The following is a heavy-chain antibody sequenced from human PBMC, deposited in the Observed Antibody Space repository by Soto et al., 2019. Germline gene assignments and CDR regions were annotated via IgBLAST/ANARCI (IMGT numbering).Heavy chain of an antibody. J-gene: IGHJ6*03. CDR3: ARERGGATATLDYYYFYMDV. Sequence: VPLVQSGAEVKKPGASVKVSCKTSGDSFNDYYIHWVRQAPGQGLEWMGWINPNGGVTKYAQKFQGRVTVTRDTSIRTVYMELSSLRSDDTAVYYCARERGGATATLDYYYFYMDVWGKGTTVTVSS. CDR2: INPNGGVT. D-gene: IGHD5-12*01. V-gene: IGHV1-2*02. CDR1: GDSFNDYY.